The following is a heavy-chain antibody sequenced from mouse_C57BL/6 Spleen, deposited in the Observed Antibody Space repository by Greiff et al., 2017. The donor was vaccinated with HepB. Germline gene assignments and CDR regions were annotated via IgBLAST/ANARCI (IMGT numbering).Heavy chain of an antibody. CDR1: GYTFTSYW. Sequence: QVQLQQPGAELVKPGASVKLSCKASGYTFTSYWMHWVKQRPGQGLEWIGMIHPNSGSTNYNEKFKSKATLTVDKSSSTAYMQLSSLTSEDSAVYYWARTGFDYSNDYYAMDYWGQGTSVTVSS. CDR2: IHPNSGST. V-gene: IGHV1-64*01. CDR3: ARTGFDYSNDYYAMDY. D-gene: IGHD2-5*01. J-gene: IGHJ4*01.